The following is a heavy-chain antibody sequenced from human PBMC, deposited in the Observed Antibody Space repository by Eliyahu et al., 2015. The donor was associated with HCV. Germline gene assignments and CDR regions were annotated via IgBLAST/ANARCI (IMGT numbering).Heavy chain of an antibody. Sequence: QVQLVESGGGVVQPGGSLRLSXVGSGLXIGTYGMHWVRQAPGKGLGWVAFIRYDEGQIYYVDSVKGRFTISRDNSKNALYLQMNSLRPDDTAIYYCAKDLGKRKDDAFDIWGQGTTVIVSS. CDR2: IRYDEGQI. CDR1: GLXIGTYG. CDR3: AKDLGKRKDDAFDI. J-gene: IGHJ3*02. V-gene: IGHV3-30*02. D-gene: IGHD1-14*01.